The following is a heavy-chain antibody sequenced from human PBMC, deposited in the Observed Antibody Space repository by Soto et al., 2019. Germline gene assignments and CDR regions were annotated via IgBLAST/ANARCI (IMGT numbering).Heavy chain of an antibody. J-gene: IGHJ6*03. Sequence: SETLSLTCAVYGGSFSGYYWSWIRQPPGKGLEWIGEINHSGSTYYSPSLKSRVTISADTSKNQFSLKLSSVTAADTAVYYCARPVNYYYYYMDVWGKGTMVTVSS. V-gene: IGHV4-34*01. CDR3: ARPVNYYYYYMDV. CDR1: GGSFSGYY. CDR2: INHSGST.